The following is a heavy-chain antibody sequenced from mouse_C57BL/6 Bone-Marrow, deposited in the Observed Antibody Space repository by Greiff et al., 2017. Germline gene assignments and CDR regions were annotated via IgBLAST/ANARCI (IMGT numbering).Heavy chain of an antibody. CDR3: ARRRGHDFDY. V-gene: IGHV1-26*01. J-gene: IGHJ2*01. CDR1: GYTFTDYY. CDR2: INPNNGGT. Sequence: EVKLQQSGPELVKPGASVKISCKASGYTFTDYYMNWVKQSHGKSLEWIGDINPNNGGTSYNQKFKGKATLTVDKSSSTAYMELRSLTSEDSAVYYCARRRGHDFDYWGQGTTLTVSS. D-gene: IGHD3-3*01.